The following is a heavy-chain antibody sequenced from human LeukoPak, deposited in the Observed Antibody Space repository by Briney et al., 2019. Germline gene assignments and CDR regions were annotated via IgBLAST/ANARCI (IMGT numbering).Heavy chain of an antibody. CDR1: GGSISSGGYY. Sequence: SETLSLTCTVSGGSISSGGYYWSWIRQHPGKGLEWIVYIYYSGGTYYNPSLKSRVTISVDTSKNQFSLKLSSVTAADTAVYYCARAASDYYDSSGYYPGHDYWGQGTLVTVSS. CDR2: IYYSGGT. D-gene: IGHD3-22*01. J-gene: IGHJ4*02. V-gene: IGHV4-31*03. CDR3: ARAASDYYDSSGYYPGHDY.